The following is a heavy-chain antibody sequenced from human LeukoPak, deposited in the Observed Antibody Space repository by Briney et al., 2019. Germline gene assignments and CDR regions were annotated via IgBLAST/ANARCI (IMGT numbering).Heavy chain of an antibody. CDR1: GFTFGDYA. D-gene: IGHD6-19*01. Sequence: GRSLRLSCTASGFTFGDYAMSWVRQAPGKGLEWAGFIRSKAYGGTTEYAASVEGRFTISRDDSKSIAYLQMNSLKTEDTAVYYCTRDSLDRIAVAGTLDYWGQGTLVTVSS. CDR2: IRSKAYGGTT. CDR3: TRDSLDRIAVAGTLDY. V-gene: IGHV3-49*04. J-gene: IGHJ4*02.